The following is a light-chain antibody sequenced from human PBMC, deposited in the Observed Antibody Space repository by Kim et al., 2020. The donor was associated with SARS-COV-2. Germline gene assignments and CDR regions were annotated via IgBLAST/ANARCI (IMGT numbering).Light chain of an antibody. J-gene: IGKJ2*01. CDR1: QSVSSNF. Sequence: SPAESATLYCRASQSVSSNFLAWYQQKPGQAPRLPLSGATSRATGIPDRFSCRGSGTDFTLTISRLEPEDFAVYYCQQYCSSPQTFRQGTKLEI. V-gene: IGKV3-20*01. CDR2: GAT. CDR3: QQYCSSPQT.